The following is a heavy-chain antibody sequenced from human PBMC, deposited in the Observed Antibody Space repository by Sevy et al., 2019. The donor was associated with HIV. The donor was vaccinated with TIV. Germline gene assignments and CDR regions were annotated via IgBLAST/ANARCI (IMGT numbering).Heavy chain of an antibody. Sequence: GGSLRLSCAASGFTFSSYSMNWVRQAPGKGLEWVSYISSSSSTIYYADSVKGRFTISRDNAKNSLYLQMNSLRDEDTAVYYCARDSKSSKLRSRCRAFDIWGQGTMVTVSS. D-gene: IGHD3-3*01. J-gene: IGHJ3*02. V-gene: IGHV3-48*02. CDR2: ISSSSSTI. CDR1: GFTFSSYS. CDR3: ARDSKSSKLRSRCRAFDI.